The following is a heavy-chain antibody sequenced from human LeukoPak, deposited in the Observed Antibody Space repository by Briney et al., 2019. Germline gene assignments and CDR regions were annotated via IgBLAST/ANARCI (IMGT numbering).Heavy chain of an antibody. CDR3: ARDSSGWFYFDY. Sequence: PGGSLRLSCAASGFTVSSNYMSWVRQAPGKGLEWVSGIYSGGNTYYADSVKGRFTISRDNSKNTLYLQMNSLRAEDTAVYYCARDSSGWFYFDYWGQGTLVTVSS. CDR2: IYSGGNT. CDR1: GFTVSSNY. J-gene: IGHJ4*02. D-gene: IGHD6-19*01. V-gene: IGHV3-53*01.